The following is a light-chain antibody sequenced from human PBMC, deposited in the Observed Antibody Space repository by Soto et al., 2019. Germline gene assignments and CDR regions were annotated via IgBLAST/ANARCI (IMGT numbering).Light chain of an antibody. V-gene: IGKV3-15*01. Sequence: EIVLTQSPATLSVSPGERATLSCRASQSVSSNLAWYQQKPGQAPRLVIYGASTRATGIPASLSGSGSGTEFTLTISSLQSEDFAVYSSQHYNKLPLTFGGGAKGEIK. CDR1: QSVSSN. CDR3: QHYNKLPLT. CDR2: GAS. J-gene: IGKJ4*01.